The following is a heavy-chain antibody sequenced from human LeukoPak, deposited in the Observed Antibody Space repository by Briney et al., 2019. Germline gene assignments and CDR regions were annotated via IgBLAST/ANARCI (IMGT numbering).Heavy chain of an antibody. J-gene: IGHJ4*02. CDR1: GGSISSGDYY. V-gene: IGHV4-30-4*01. CDR3: ARADWITMVRRGAIHFDY. CDR2: IYYSGST. D-gene: IGHD3-10*01. Sequence: SETLSLTCTVSGGSISSGDYYWSWIRQPPGKGLEWIGYIYYSGSTYYNPSLKSRVTISVDTSKNQFSLKLSSVTAADTAVYYCARADWITMVRRGAIHFDYWGQGTLVTVSS.